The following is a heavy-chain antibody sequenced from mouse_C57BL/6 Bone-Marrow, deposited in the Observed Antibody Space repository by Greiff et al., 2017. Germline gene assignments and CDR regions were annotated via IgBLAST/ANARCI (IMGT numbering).Heavy chain of an antibody. CDR2: IYPRSGNT. CDR3: AKVYLYAMDY. CDR1: GYTFTSSG. D-gene: IGHD5-1-1*01. V-gene: IGHV1-81*01. Sequence: QVQLQQSGAELARPGASVKLSCKASGYTFTSSGISWVKQRTGQGLEWIGEIYPRSGNTYYNEKFKGKATLTADKSSSTAYMELRSLTSEDSAVYVCAKVYLYAMDYWGQGTSVTDSS. J-gene: IGHJ4*01.